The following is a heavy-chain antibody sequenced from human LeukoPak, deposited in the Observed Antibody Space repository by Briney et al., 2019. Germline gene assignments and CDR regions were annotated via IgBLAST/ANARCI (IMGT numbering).Heavy chain of an antibody. J-gene: IGHJ5*02. D-gene: IGHD5-18*01. CDR3: AREGDVDTATWHWFDP. CDR2: IHPSGGST. V-gene: IGHV1-46*01. Sequence: VASVKVSCKASGYTFTSYYMHWVRQAPGQGLEWMGIIHPSGGSTSYAQKFQGRVTMTRDTSTSTVYMELSSLRSEDTAVYYCAREGDVDTATWHWFDPWGQGTLVTVSS. CDR1: GYTFTSYY.